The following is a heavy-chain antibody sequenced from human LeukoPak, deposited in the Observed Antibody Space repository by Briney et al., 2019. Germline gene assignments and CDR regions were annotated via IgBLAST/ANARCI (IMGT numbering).Heavy chain of an antibody. CDR3: ARGISRYYDSSGSYFDY. J-gene: IGHJ4*02. V-gene: IGHV3-21*01. Sequence: GGALRLSCAASGFTFSSYSMNWVRQAPGKGLEWVSSISSSSSYIYYADSVKGRFTISRDNAKNSLYLQMNSLRAEDTAVYYCARGISRYYDSSGSYFDYWGQGTLVTVSS. D-gene: IGHD3-22*01. CDR2: ISSSSSYI. CDR1: GFTFSSYS.